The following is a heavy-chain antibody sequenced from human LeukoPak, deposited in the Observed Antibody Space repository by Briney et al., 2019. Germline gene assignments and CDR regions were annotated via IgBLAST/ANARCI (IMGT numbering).Heavy chain of an antibody. CDR1: GGTFSSYA. D-gene: IGHD2-15*01. V-gene: IGHV1-69*04. Sequence: ASVKVSCKASGGTFSSYAISWVRQAPGQGLEWMGRIIPILGIANYAQKFQGRVTITADKSTSTAYMELSSLRSEDTAVYYCASEGTSYCSGGSCYLPYYYGMDVWGQGTTVTVSS. CDR2: IIPILGIA. J-gene: IGHJ6*02. CDR3: ASEGTSYCSGGSCYLPYYYGMDV.